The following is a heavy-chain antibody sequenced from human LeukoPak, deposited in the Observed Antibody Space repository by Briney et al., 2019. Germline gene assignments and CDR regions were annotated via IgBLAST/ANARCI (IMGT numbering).Heavy chain of an antibody. D-gene: IGHD1-26*01. J-gene: IGHJ1*01. Sequence: GGSLSLSCAASGFTLNSHWIDWVRQGPGKGLEWVADITPDGSQTRSGDSVKGRFSTYRDNARNSVFLQMDSLRVEDTAVYYCFPASDSGDDLWGQGTQVTVSS. V-gene: IGHV3-7*05. CDR1: GFTLNSHW. CDR2: ITPDGSQT. CDR3: FPASDSGDDL.